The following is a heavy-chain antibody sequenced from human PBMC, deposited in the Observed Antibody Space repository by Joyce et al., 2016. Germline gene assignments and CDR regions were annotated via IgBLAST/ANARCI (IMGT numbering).Heavy chain of an antibody. CDR2: IYYSGST. CDR3: ARDGFLEWLGDDY. Sequence: QLQLQESGPGLVKPSETLSLTCTVSGGSISSSSHYWGWFRQPPGTGLERIGGIYYSGSTYYNPSLKSRVTISVDTSKNQFSLKLSSVTAADTAVYYCARDGFLEWLGDDYWGQGTLVTVSS. V-gene: IGHV4-39*07. D-gene: IGHD3-3*01. CDR1: GGSISSSSHY. J-gene: IGHJ4*02.